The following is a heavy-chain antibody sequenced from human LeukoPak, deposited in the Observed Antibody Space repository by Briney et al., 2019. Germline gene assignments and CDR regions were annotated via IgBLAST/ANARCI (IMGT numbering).Heavy chain of an antibody. CDR2: IYYSGST. CDR1: GGSISSSSYY. CDR3: ARDKNARPKAYYDFWSGYYARAPYYFDY. V-gene: IGHV4-39*07. Sequence: SETLSLTCTVSGGSISSSSYYWGWIRQPPGKGLEWIGSIYYSGSTYYNPSLKSRVTISVGTSKNQFSLKLSSVTAADTAVYYCARDKNARPKAYYDFWSGYYARAPYYFDYWGQGTLVTVSS. D-gene: IGHD3-3*01. J-gene: IGHJ4*02.